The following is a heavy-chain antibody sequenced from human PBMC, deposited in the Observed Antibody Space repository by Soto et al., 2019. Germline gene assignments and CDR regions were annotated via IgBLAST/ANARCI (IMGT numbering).Heavy chain of an antibody. J-gene: IGHJ4*02. V-gene: IGHV1-24*01. CDR1: GYSLSDLS. D-gene: IGHD2-2*01. Sequence: ASVKVSCKVSGYSLSDLSIHWVRQAPGKGLEWMGGLDAEDGETIYAQKLQGRGTMTEDTSTDTAYMELSSLTSEDTAMYYCATLPRTIERTPAAIWSFGSWGQGTLVTVSS. CDR2: LDAEDGET. CDR3: ATLPRTIERTPAAIWSFGS.